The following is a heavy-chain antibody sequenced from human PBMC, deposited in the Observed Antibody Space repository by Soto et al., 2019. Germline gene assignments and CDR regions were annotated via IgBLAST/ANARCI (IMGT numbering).Heavy chain of an antibody. D-gene: IGHD4-17*01. V-gene: IGHV5-51*01. CDR2: IYPGDSDT. CDR3: ARQATVTTFSQYNWFDP. CDR1: GYSFTSYW. Sequence: GESLKISCKGSGYSFTSYWIGWVRQMPGKGLEWMGIIYPGDSDTRYSPSFQGQVTISADKSISTAYLQWSSLKASDTAMYYCARQATVTTFSQYNWFDPWGQGTLVTVSS. J-gene: IGHJ5*02.